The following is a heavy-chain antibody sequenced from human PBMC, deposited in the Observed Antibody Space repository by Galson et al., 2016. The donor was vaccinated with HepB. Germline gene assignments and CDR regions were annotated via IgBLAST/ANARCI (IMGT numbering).Heavy chain of an antibody. CDR2: MYYSGRT. D-gene: IGHD4-17*01. CDR1: GGSISNNYYY. J-gene: IGHJ3*02. Sequence: SETLSLTCTVSGGSISNNYYYWGWIRQPPGKGLEWIGNMYYSGRTYYNPSLESRVTISVDTSKNRFSRKLSSVTAEDTAAYYCATKGGTVTTRAFDIWGHGTLVTVSS. CDR3: ATKGGTVTTRAFDI. V-gene: IGHV4-39*01.